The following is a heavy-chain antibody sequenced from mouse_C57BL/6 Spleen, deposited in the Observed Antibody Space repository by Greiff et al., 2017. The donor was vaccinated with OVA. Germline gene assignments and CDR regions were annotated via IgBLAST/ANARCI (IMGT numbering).Heavy chain of an antibody. CDR2: IDPSDSYT. J-gene: IGHJ2*01. Sequence: QVQLQQPGAELVRPGTSVKLSCKASGYTFTSYWMHWVKQRPGRGLEWIGVIDPSDSYTNYNQKFKGKATLTVDTSSSTAYMQLSSLTSEDSAVYYCARGHYYGSRWYYFDYWGQGTTLTVSS. V-gene: IGHV1-59*01. D-gene: IGHD1-1*01. CDR3: ARGHYYGSRWYYFDY. CDR1: GYTFTSYW.